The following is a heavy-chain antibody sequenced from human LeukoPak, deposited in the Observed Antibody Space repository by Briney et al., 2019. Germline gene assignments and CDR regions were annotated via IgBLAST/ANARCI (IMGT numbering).Heavy chain of an antibody. CDR2: ISGSGGST. J-gene: IGHJ3*02. D-gene: IGHD3-3*01. CDR3: ARDGGRFLEWLFLDAFDI. V-gene: IGHV3-23*01. CDR1: GFTFDDYA. Sequence: PGGSLRLSCAASGFTFDDYAMHWVRQAPGKGLEWVSGISGSGGSTYYADSVKGRFTISRDNAKNSLYLQMNSLRAEDTAVYYCARDGGRFLEWLFLDAFDIWGQGTMVTVSS.